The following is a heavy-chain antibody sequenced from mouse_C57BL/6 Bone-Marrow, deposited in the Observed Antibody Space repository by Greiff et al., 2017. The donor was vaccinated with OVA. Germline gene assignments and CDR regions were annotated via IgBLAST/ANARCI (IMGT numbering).Heavy chain of an antibody. Sequence: QVQLQQPGAELVKPGASVKVSCKASGYTFTSYWMHWVKQRPGQGLEWIGRIHPSASDTNSNQKFKGKATLTVDKSSSTAYMQLSSLTSEDSAVYYCAIDITTGVPYYFDDRGPGTTLTVSS. D-gene: IGHD1-1*01. V-gene: IGHV1-74*01. CDR2: IHPSASDT. J-gene: IGHJ2*01. CDR3: AIDITTGVPYYFDD. CDR1: GYTFTSYW.